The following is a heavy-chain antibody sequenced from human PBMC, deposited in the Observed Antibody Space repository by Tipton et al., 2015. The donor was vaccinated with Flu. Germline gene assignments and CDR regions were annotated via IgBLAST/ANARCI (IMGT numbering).Heavy chain of an antibody. D-gene: IGHD1-26*01. V-gene: IGHV4-61*01. Sequence: TLSLTCTVSGGSVSSGRYYWNWIRQPPGKGLEWIGYIYFSGSTEYNPSLRSRVTISLDTSKKHFSLNLSSVIAADTAMYYCARGSYGELLYFDYWGQGTLGIVSS. CDR3: ARGSYGELLYFDY. CDR2: IYFSGST. J-gene: IGHJ4*02. CDR1: GGSVSSGRYY.